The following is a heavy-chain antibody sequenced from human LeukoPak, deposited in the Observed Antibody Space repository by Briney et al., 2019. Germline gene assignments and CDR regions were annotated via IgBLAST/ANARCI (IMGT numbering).Heavy chain of an antibody. CDR3: ARAGYSYGPNFDY. D-gene: IGHD5-18*01. V-gene: IGHV4-59*01. CDR1: GGSISNYD. J-gene: IGHJ4*02. Sequence: PSETLSLTCTVSGGSISNYDWSWIRQPPGKGLEWIGYIYYSGSTNYNPSLKRRVTMSVDTSKNYFSLKLSSVTTAATAVYYCARAGYSYGPNFDYWGQGTLVTISS. CDR2: IYYSGST.